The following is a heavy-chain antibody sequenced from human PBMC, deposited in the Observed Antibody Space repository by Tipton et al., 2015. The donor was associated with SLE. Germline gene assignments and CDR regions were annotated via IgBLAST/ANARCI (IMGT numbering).Heavy chain of an antibody. CDR1: GGSVSSGSYY. Sequence: TLSLTCTVSGGSVSSGSYYWSWIRQPPGKGLEWIGYIYYSGSTNYNPSLKSRVTISVDTSKKQFSLKLSSVTAADTAVYYCATSHERHSSGCTFDYWGQGTLVTVSS. D-gene: IGHD6-19*01. CDR2: IYYSGST. CDR3: ATSHERHSSGCTFDY. V-gene: IGHV4-61*01. J-gene: IGHJ4*02.